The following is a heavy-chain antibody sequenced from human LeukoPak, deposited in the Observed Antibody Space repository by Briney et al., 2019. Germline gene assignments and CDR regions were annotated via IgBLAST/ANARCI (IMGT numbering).Heavy chain of an antibody. Sequence: PSETLSLTCTVSGNSISSSSYYWGWIRQPPGKGLEWIGSIYYSGSTYYNPSLKSRVTISVDTSKNQFSLKLSSVTAADTAVYYCARDPDILTGYPFDSWGQGTLVTVSS. D-gene: IGHD3-9*01. J-gene: IGHJ4*02. CDR2: IYYSGST. CDR1: GNSISSSSYY. CDR3: ARDPDILTGYPFDS. V-gene: IGHV4-39*07.